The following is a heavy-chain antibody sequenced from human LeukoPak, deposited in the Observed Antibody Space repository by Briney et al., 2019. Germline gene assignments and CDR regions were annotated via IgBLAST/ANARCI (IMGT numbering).Heavy chain of an antibody. V-gene: IGHV1-46*01. CDR3: ARDNSVGDYAWWFDP. D-gene: IGHD1-26*01. CDR1: GYTFTSNY. CDR2: INPSGGST. J-gene: IGHJ5*02. Sequence: GASVKVSCKASGYTFTSNYMHWVRQAPGQGLEWMGVINPSGGSTSYAQKFQGRVTMTRDMSTSTDYMELSSLRSEDTAVYYCARDNSVGDYAWWFDPWGQGTLVTVSP.